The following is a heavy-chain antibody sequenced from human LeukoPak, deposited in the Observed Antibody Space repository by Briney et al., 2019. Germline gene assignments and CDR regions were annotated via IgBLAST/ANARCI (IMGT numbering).Heavy chain of an antibody. CDR3: ARVSGDFDY. J-gene: IGHJ4*02. CDR2: INSDGSNT. D-gene: IGHD4-17*01. CDR1: GFTFSTYW. V-gene: IGHV3-74*01. Sequence: GGSLRLSCVASGFTFSTYWMHWVRQAPGKGLVWVSRINSDGSNTIYAESVKGRFTISRDNAKNTLYLQMNSLRAEDTAVYYCARVSGDFDYWGQGTLVTVSS.